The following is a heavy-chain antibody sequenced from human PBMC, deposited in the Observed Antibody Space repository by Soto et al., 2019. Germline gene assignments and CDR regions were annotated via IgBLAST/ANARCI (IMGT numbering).Heavy chain of an antibody. D-gene: IGHD7-27*01. CDR3: ARGYLGSFDY. V-gene: IGHV3-13*01. CDR2: IGSAGDT. Sequence: GGSLRLSCAASGFTFSSYAVHWVRQPTGKGLEWVSVIGSAGDTYYPGSVKGRFTISIENAKNSLYLQMNSLRAEDTAVYYCARGYLGSFDYWGQGTLVTSPQ. CDR1: GFTFSSYA. J-gene: IGHJ4*02.